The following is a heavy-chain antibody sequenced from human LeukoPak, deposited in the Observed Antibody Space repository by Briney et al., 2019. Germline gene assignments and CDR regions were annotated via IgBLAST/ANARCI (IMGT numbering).Heavy chain of an antibody. J-gene: IGHJ6*03. CDR3: ARAPSGYSYAPYYYMDV. V-gene: IGHV4-34*01. CDR1: GGSFSGYY. Sequence: SETLSLTCAVYGGSFSGYYWSWIRQPPGKGLEWIGEINHSGSTNYNPSLKSRVTISVDTSKNQFSLKLSSVTAADTAVYYCARAPSGYSYAPYYYMDVWGKGTTVTISS. CDR2: INHSGST. D-gene: IGHD5-18*01.